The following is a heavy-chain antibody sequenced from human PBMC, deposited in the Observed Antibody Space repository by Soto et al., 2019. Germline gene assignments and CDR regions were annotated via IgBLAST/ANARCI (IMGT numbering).Heavy chain of an antibody. D-gene: IGHD6-19*01. Sequence: SSVTLPLTCNMSGDTYSISTYSWIWIRQPPGKALQWIGFIYQTGVTSYNLSLASRVSISLDRSNNQCSLKLKSVTAADTAVYFCAGMPYTSGLRFDPWGPGTLITVSS. CDR3: AGMPYTSGLRFDP. CDR2: IYQTGVT. V-gene: IGHV4-30-2*01. J-gene: IGHJ5*02. CDR1: GDTYSISTYS.